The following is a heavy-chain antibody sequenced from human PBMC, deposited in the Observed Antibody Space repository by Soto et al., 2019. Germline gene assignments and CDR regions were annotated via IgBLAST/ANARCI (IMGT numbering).Heavy chain of an antibody. CDR3: ARSQRYSSSWYGEWDNYYYMDV. CDR1: GFTVSSNY. V-gene: IGHV3-66*01. Sequence: GGSLRLSCAASGFTVSSNYMSWVRQAPGKGLEWVSVIYSGGSTYYADSVKGRFTISRDNSKNTLYLQMNSLRAEDTAVYYCARSQRYSSSWYGEWDNYYYMDVWGKGTTVTVSS. D-gene: IGHD6-13*01. J-gene: IGHJ6*03. CDR2: IYSGGST.